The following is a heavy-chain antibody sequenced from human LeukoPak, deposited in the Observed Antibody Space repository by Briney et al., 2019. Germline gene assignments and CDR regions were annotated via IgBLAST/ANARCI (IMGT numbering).Heavy chain of an antibody. V-gene: IGHV4-59*01. CDR2: IYYSGST. D-gene: IGHD5-12*01. J-gene: IGHJ4*02. CDR3: ARYAQAIQWLFPFVY. CDR1: CLHLKFLY. Sequence: PSETLSLTYTLWCLHLKFLYGMWTRQPPGKGLEWIGYIYYSGSTNYNPSLKTRVTISVDTSKNQFSLKLTSVTAADTAVYYCARYAQAIQWLFPFVYWRLGTLVTVSS.